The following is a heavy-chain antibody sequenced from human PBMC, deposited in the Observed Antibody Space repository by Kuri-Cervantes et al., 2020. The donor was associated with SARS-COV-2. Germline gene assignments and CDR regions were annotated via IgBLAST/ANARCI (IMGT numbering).Heavy chain of an antibody. CDR3: ARHFNGWIRNYYYGMDV. D-gene: IGHD6-19*01. CDR1: GGSISSYY. CDR2: IYYTGST. J-gene: IGHJ6*02. V-gene: IGHV4-59*08. Sequence: SETLSLTCTVSGGSISSYYWSWIRQPPGKGLEWIGYIYYTGSTNYNPSLKSRVTISVDTSKKQFSLKLSSVTAADTAVYYCARHFNGWIRNYYYGMDVWGQGTTVTVYS.